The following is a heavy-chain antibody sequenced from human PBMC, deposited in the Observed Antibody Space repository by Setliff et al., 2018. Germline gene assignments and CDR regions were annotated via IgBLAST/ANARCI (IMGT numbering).Heavy chain of an antibody. CDR1: GGSISNYY. D-gene: IGHD6-19*01. J-gene: IGHJ6*03. CDR3: AREQWLDPPGYYYMDV. V-gene: IGHV4-4*07. CDR2: IYIGGSA. Sequence: PSETLSLTCTVSGGSISNYYWSWIRQPAGKGMEWIGNIYIGGSANYNPSLKSRVTMSIDTSKNQFSLKLNSVTAADMAVYYCAREQWLDPPGYYYMDVWAKGTTVTVSS.